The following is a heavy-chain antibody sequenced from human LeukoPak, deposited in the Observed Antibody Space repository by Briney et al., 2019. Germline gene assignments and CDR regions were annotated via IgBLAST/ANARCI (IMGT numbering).Heavy chain of an antibody. CDR2: ISYDGSNK. Sequence: GGSLRLSCAASGFTFSSYAMHWVRQAPGKGLEWVAVISYDGSNKYYADSVKGRFTISRDNSKSTLYLQMNSLRAEDTAVYYCASGQDYYDSSGYYVYWGQGTLVTVSS. V-gene: IGHV3-30-3*01. CDR1: GFTFSSYA. J-gene: IGHJ4*02. D-gene: IGHD3-22*01. CDR3: ASGQDYYDSSGYYVY.